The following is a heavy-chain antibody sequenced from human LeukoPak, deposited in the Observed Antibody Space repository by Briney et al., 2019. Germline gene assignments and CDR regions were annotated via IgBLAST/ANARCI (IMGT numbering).Heavy chain of an antibody. V-gene: IGHV1-18*01. Sequence: ASVKVSCKASGYTFTSYGISWVRQAPGQGLEWMGWISAYNGNTNYAQKLQGRVTMTTDTSTSTAYMELRSLRSDDTAVYYCARQHALDYVWGSSPDWFDPWGQGTLVTVSS. CDR3: ARQHALDYVWGSSPDWFDP. CDR2: ISAYNGNT. J-gene: IGHJ5*02. CDR1: GYTFTSYG. D-gene: IGHD3-16*01.